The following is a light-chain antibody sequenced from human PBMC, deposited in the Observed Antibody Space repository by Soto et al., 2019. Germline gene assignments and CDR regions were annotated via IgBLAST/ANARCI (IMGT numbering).Light chain of an antibody. J-gene: IGLJ1*01. CDR1: GSNIGAPYD. Sequence: QSVLTHPPSLSGAPGQRVTISCTGSGSNIGAPYDVHRYQHLPGTAPKLLIYGSTNRPSGVPGRFSGSKSGTSASLAITGLQAEDEADYYCQSYDSSLSGYVFGAGTKVTVL. V-gene: IGLV1-40*01. CDR3: QSYDSSLSGYV. CDR2: GST.